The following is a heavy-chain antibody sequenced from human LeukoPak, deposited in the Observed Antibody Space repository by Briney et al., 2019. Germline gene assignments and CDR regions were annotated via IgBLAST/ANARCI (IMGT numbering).Heavy chain of an antibody. Sequence: PSETLSLTCTVSGGSISSYYWSWIRQPPGKGLEWIGYIYYSGSTSYNPSLKSRVTISVDTSKNQFSLKLSSVTAADTAVYYCARHYSSSWEIRFDYWGQGTLVAVAS. CDR2: IYYSGST. CDR3: ARHYSSSWEIRFDY. V-gene: IGHV4-59*08. D-gene: IGHD6-13*01. CDR1: GGSISSYY. J-gene: IGHJ4*02.